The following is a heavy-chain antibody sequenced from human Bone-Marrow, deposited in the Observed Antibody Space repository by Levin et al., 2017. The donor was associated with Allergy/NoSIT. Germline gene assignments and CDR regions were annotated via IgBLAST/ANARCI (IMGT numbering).Heavy chain of an antibody. V-gene: IGHV4-4*08. D-gene: IGHD3-16*01. Sequence: SQTLSLTCSVSGDSISTSYWTWIRQPPGKRLEWIGYIYPSGSTNYNPSLKSRVTISVDTSKNQFSLKLNSVTAADTALYYCALMNAALTNFDFWGQGTLVTVSS. CDR3: ALMNAALTNFDF. CDR2: IYPSGST. J-gene: IGHJ4*02. CDR1: GDSISTSY.